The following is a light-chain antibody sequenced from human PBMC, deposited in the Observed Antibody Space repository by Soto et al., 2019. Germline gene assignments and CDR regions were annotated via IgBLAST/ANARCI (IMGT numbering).Light chain of an antibody. V-gene: IGKV3-15*01. CDR2: GAS. J-gene: IGKJ2*01. CDR3: QQCDNWPRT. Sequence: EIVMTQSPATLSVSPGERVTLSCRASQSVGNNLAWYQQKTGQVPRLLIHGASTRATGIPARFSGSGSGTEFTLTISSXQSEDFAVYYCQQCDNWPRTFGQGTKVDTK. CDR1: QSVGNN.